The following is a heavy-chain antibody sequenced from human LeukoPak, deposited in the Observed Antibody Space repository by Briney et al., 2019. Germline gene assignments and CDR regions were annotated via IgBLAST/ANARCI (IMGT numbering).Heavy chain of an antibody. CDR3: ARAAQPLVVPATNWFDP. Sequence: GGSLRLSCAASGFTFSSYSMNWVRQAPGKGLEWVSSIRSSSSYIYSADSVKGRFTISRDNAKNSLYLQMNSLRAEDTAVYYCARAAQPLVVPATNWFDPWGQGTLVTVSS. CDR2: IRSSSSYI. D-gene: IGHD2-2*01. V-gene: IGHV3-21*01. J-gene: IGHJ5*02. CDR1: GFTFSSYS.